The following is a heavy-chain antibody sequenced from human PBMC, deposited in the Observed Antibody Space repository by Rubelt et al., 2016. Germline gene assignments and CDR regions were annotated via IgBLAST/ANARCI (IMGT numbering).Heavy chain of an antibody. CDR1: GGSFSGYY. Sequence: QVQLQQWGAGLLKPSETLSLTCAVYGGSFSGYYWSWIRQPPGKGLEWIGEINHSGSTNYNPSLKSRVTISVDTSKNQFSLKLSSVTAADTAVYYCARVFGVVIISTRTGWGMDVWGQGTTVTVSS. CDR3: ARVFGVVIISTRTGWGMDV. J-gene: IGHJ6*02. CDR2: INHSGST. V-gene: IGHV4-34*01. D-gene: IGHD3-3*01.